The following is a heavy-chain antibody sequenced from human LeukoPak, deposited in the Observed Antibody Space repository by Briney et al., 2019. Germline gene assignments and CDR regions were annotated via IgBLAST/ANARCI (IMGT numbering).Heavy chain of an antibody. CDR2: IYYSGST. D-gene: IGHD6-13*01. CDR1: GGSISSSSYY. J-gene: IGHJ4*02. CDR3: ARQPYSSSDGSRY. V-gene: IGHV4-39*01. Sequence: NPSETLSLTCTVSGGSISSSSYYRGWIRQPPGKGLEWIGSIYYSGSTYYNPSLKSRVTISVDTSKHQFSLKLSSVTAADTAVYYCARQPYSSSDGSRYWGQGTLVTVSS.